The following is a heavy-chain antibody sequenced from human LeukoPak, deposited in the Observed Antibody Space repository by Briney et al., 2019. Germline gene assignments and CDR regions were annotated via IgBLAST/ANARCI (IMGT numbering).Heavy chain of an antibody. CDR3: AKGPYDFWSGYPLPYYYYYMDV. Sequence: SVKVSCKASGGTLSSCGISWVRQAPGQGLEWMGGIIPIFGTANYAQKFQGRVTITADESTSTAYMELSSLRSEDTAVYYCAKGPYDFWSGYPLPYYYYYMDVWGKGTTVTVSS. D-gene: IGHD3-3*01. J-gene: IGHJ6*03. V-gene: IGHV1-69*01. CDR2: IIPIFGTA. CDR1: GGTLSSCG.